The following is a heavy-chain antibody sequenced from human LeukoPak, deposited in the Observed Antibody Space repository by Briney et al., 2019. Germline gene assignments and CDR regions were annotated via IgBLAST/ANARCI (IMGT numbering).Heavy chain of an antibody. J-gene: IGHJ5*02. V-gene: IGHV3-23*01. Sequence: PGGALRLSCAASGFTFSSYDMTWVRQAPGRGLEWVSSIRPSGDNTYYGDSVKGRFTVSRDNSKNTVYLQMNNMRVDDTAVYYCARVAGWHWFDPWGQGTLVAVSS. CDR2: IRPSGDNT. CDR1: GFTFSSYD. D-gene: IGHD6-19*01. CDR3: ARVAGWHWFDP.